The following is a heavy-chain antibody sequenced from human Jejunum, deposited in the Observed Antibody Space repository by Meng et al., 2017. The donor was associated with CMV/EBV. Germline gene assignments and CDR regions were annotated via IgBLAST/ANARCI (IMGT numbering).Heavy chain of an antibody. J-gene: IGHJ4*02. Sequence: VYGGSFSGYYWTWIRQPPGKGLEWIGEINPSGRTNYNPSLKSRVTISVDTSKNQFSLNLTSVTAADTAVYYCARIAVPGFYYFDYWGQGTLVTVSS. V-gene: IGHV4-34*01. D-gene: IGHD6-19*01. CDR1: GGSFSGYY. CDR2: INPSGRT. CDR3: ARIAVPGFYYFDY.